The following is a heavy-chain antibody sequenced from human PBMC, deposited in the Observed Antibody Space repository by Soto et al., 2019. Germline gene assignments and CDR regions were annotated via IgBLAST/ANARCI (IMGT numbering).Heavy chain of an antibody. J-gene: IGHJ5*02. CDR2: IIPILGIA. V-gene: IGHV1-69*08. D-gene: IGHD2-2*01. CDR1: GGTFSSYT. CDR3: ARDLSIVVVPAAMGGFDP. Sequence: QVQLVQSGAEVKKPGSSVKVSCKASGGTFSSYTISWVRQAPGQGLEWMGRIIPILGIANYAQKFQGRVTITADKSTSTAYMELSSLRSEDTAVYYCARDLSIVVVPAAMGGFDPWGQGTLVTVSS.